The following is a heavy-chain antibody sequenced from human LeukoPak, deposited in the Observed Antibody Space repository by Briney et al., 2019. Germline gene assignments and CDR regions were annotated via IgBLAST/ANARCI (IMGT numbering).Heavy chain of an antibody. J-gene: IGHJ4*02. Sequence: PGGSLRLSCAASGFTFSSYSMNWVRQAPGKGLEWVAVISYDGSNKYYADSVKGRFTISRDNSKNTLYLQMNSLRAEDTAVYYCAKEGGGDDYWGQGTLVTVSS. D-gene: IGHD3-16*01. CDR2: ISYDGSNK. CDR1: GFTFSSYS. CDR3: AKEGGGDDY. V-gene: IGHV3-30*18.